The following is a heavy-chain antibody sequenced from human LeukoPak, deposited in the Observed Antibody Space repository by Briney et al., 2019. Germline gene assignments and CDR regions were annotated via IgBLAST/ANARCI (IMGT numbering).Heavy chain of an antibody. CDR2: ISYDGSNK. V-gene: IGHV3-30*03. CDR3: ATSPDGFRN. D-gene: IGHD3-10*01. Sequence: PGRSLRLSCAASGFTFSSYGMHWVRQAPGKGLEWVAVISYDGSNKYYADSVKGRFTISRDNSKNTLYLQMNSLRAEDTAVYYCATSPDGFRNWGQGTLVTVSS. J-gene: IGHJ4*02. CDR1: GFTFSSYG.